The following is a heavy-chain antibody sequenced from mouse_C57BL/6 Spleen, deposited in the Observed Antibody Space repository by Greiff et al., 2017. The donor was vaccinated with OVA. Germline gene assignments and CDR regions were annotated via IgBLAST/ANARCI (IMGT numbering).Heavy chain of an antibody. CDR2: INPNNGGT. Sequence: EVQLQQSGPELVKPGASVKISCKASGYTFTDYYMNWVKQSHGKSLEWIGDINPNNGGTSYNQKFKGKATLTVDKSSSTAYMELRSLTSEDSAVYYCARGLMERGLDYWGQGTTLTVSS. V-gene: IGHV1-26*01. J-gene: IGHJ2*01. CDR3: ARGLMERGLDY. CDR1: GYTFTDYY. D-gene: IGHD3-1*01.